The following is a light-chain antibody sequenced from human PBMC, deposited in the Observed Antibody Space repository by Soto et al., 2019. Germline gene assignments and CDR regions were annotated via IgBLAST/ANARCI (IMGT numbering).Light chain of an antibody. Sequence: DIPMTQSPSTLFASVGDRVSITCRASQSISRRLAWYQQKPGKTPNLLIYKASSLQSGVPSRFSGSGSGTEFTLTISSLQPDDFATYYCQQYNNYLWTFGQGTKVEIK. J-gene: IGKJ1*01. V-gene: IGKV1-5*03. CDR3: QQYNNYLWT. CDR2: KAS. CDR1: QSISRR.